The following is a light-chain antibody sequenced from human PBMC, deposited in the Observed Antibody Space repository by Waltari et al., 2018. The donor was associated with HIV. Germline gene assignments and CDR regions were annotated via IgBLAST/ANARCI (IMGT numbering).Light chain of an antibody. CDR3: QQSET. V-gene: IGKV3-20*01. CDR1: QSVSSSY. J-gene: IGKJ1*01. CDR2: GAS. Sequence: EIVLTQSPGTLSLSPGERATLSCRASQSVSSSYFACYQQKSGQAPRLLIYGASSRATGIPDRFSGSGSGTEFTLTIARLEPEDFAVYYCQQSETFGQGTRVEIK.